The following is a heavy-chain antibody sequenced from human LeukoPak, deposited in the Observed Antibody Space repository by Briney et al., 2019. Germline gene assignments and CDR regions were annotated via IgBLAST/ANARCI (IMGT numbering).Heavy chain of an antibody. CDR3: GRHMRDYYDSSGYYYSIDY. Sequence: ETLSLTCTVSGGSISSSSYYWGWIRQPPGKGLEWIGSIYYSGSTYYNPSLKSRVTIFVDTSKNQFSLKLSSVTAADTAVYCCGRHMRDYYDSSGYYYSIDYWGQGSLVTVSS. J-gene: IGHJ4*02. D-gene: IGHD3-22*01. V-gene: IGHV4-39*01. CDR1: GGSISSSSYY. CDR2: IYYSGST.